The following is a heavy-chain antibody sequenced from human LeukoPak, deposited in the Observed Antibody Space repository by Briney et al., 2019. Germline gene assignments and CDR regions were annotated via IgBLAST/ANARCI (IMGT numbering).Heavy chain of an antibody. D-gene: IGHD6-13*01. V-gene: IGHV3-23*01. Sequence: GGSLRLSCAASGFTFSSYAMSWVRQAPGKGLEWVSVISGSGGSTDYADSVKGRFTISRDNSKNTLYLQMNSLRAEDTAVYYCARGSSISWSPYYFEYWGQGTLVTVSS. CDR2: ISGSGGST. CDR3: ARGSSISWSPYYFEY. J-gene: IGHJ4*02. CDR1: GFTFSSYA.